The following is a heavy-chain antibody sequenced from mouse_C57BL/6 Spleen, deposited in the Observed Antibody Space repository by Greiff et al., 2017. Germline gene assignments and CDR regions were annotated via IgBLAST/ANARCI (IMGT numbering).Heavy chain of an antibody. CDR1: GYTFTSYG. V-gene: IGHV1-81*01. J-gene: IGHJ3*01. CDR3: ARRWDLFAY. D-gene: IGHD4-1*01. CDR2: IYPRSGNT. Sequence: VMLVESGAELARPGASVKLSCKASGYTFTSYGISWVKQRTGQGLEWIGEIYPRSGNTYYNEKFKGKATLTADKSSSTAYMELRSLTSEDSAVYFCARRWDLFAYWGQGTLVTVSA.